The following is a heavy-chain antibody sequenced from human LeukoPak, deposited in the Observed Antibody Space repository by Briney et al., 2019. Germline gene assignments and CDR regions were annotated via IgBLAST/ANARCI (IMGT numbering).Heavy chain of an antibody. J-gene: IGHJ4*02. Sequence: GGSLRLSCAASGFTFSSYAMSWVRQAPGKGLERVSSVSGTSISIFYADSVKGRFTISRDNSKNTLYLQMNSLRAEDTAVYYCAKRSVSGSYFFDYWGQGALVTVSS. V-gene: IGHV3-23*01. CDR3: AKRSVSGSYFFDY. D-gene: IGHD1-26*01. CDR1: GFTFSSYA. CDR2: VSGTSISI.